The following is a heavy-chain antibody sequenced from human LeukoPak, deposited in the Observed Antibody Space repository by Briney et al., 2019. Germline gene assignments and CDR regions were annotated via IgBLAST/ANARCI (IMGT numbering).Heavy chain of an antibody. CDR3: ARSRVSYGSGSYGNWFDP. D-gene: IGHD3-10*01. J-gene: IGHJ5*02. V-gene: IGHV4-34*01. CDR2: INHGGST. CDR1: GGSFSGYY. Sequence: SETLSLTCAVYGGSFSGYYWSWIRQPPGKGLEWIGVINHGGSTNYNPSLKSRVTISADTSKNQFSLKLASVTAADTAVYYCARSRVSYGSGSYGNWFDPWGQGILVTVSS.